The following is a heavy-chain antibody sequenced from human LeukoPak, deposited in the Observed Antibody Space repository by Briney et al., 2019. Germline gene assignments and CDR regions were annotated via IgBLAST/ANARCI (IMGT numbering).Heavy chain of an antibody. V-gene: IGHV1-18*01. CDR2: ISVYNVNT. CDR1: GYTFTSYS. CDR3: ARVLSGTTALDY. J-gene: IGHJ4*02. D-gene: IGHD1-20*01. Sequence: ASVKVSCKASGYTFTSYSISWVRQGPGQGLEWMGWISVYNVNTNYAQKFQGRVTMTTDTSTSTAYMELRSLRSDDTAVYYCARVLSGTTALDYWGQGTLVTVSS.